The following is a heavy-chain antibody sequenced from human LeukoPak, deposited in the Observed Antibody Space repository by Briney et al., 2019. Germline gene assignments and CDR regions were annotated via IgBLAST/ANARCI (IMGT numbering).Heavy chain of an antibody. CDR1: GGSVSSGSYY. J-gene: IGHJ4*02. D-gene: IGHD3-10*01. CDR3: ARSAYGPETVDY. CDR2: IYYSGST. V-gene: IGHV4-61*01. Sequence: SETLSLTCTVSGGSVSSGSYYWSWIRQPPGKGLEWIGYIYYSGSTNYNPSLKSRVTISVDTSKNQFSLKLSSVTAADTAVYFCARSAYGPETVDYWGQGTLVNVSS.